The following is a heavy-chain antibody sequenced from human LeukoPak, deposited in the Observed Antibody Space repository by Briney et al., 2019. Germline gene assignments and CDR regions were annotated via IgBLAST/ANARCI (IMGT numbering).Heavy chain of an antibody. J-gene: IGHJ4*02. CDR2: IYPGDSDT. V-gene: IGHV5-51*01. Sequence: GESLKISCKGSGYSFTDYWIGWVRQMPGKGLEWMGIIYPGDSDTRYSASFQGQVTISADKSISTAYLQWSSLKASDTAMYYCGKRGLGVLYYDSGGYPDYGGQEPRVTVPS. CDR1: GYSFTDYW. CDR3: GKRGLGVLYYDSGGYPDY. D-gene: IGHD3-22*01.